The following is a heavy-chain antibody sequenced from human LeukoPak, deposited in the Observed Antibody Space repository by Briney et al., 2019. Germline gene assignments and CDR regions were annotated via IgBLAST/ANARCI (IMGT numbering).Heavy chain of an antibody. D-gene: IGHD1-26*01. CDR2: ISASGGST. V-gene: IGHV3-23*01. Sequence: GGSLRLSCAASGFTFSSSAMSWVRQVPGKGLEWVSGISASGGSTSYADSVTGRFTISRDNCKNTLYVQMNSLRDEDTAVYYCAQDHRWESPHSLDSWGQGTLVTVSS. CDR3: AQDHRWESPHSLDS. CDR1: GFTFSSSA. J-gene: IGHJ4*02.